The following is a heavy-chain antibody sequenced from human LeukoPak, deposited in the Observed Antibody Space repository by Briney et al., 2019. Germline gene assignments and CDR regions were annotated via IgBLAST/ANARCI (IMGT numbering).Heavy chain of an antibody. Sequence: GASLKICCKGSGYSFTNYWIGWVRPMPGKGLEWMGIIYPGDSDTRYSPSFQGQVTISVDKSSTTAYLQWSSLQASDTAMYYCARPRGLTNTFDIWGQGTMGTVSS. CDR2: IYPGDSDT. CDR3: ARPRGLTNTFDI. V-gene: IGHV5-51*01. D-gene: IGHD3/OR15-3a*01. CDR1: GYSFTNYW. J-gene: IGHJ3*02.